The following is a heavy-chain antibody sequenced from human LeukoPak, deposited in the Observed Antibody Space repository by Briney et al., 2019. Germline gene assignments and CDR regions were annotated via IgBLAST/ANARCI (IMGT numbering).Heavy chain of an antibody. CDR2: ISGSGGST. Sequence: GGSLRLSCAASGFTFSSYAMSWVRQAPGKGLEWVSAISGSGGSTYYADSVKGRFTISRDNSKNTLYLQMNSLRAADTALYYCVQGTRRGAITMVRGVIGKSYYFDSWGQGTPVTVSS. CDR3: VQGTRRGAITMVRGVIGKSYYFDS. J-gene: IGHJ4*02. V-gene: IGHV3-23*01. CDR1: GFTFSSYA. D-gene: IGHD3-10*01.